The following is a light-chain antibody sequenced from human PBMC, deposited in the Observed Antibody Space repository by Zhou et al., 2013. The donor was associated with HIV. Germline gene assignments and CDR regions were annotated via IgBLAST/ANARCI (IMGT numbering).Light chain of an antibody. CDR3: QQYGSSPLT. CDR1: QIITNNQ. V-gene: IGKV3-20*01. CDR2: GSS. J-gene: IGKJ4*01. Sequence: EIVLTQSPGTLSLSPGERATLSCRASQIITNNQLAWYQQKAGQAPRLLIYGSSGRATGIPDRFSGSGSGTDFTLTISRLEPEDSAVYYCQQYGSSPLTFGGGIKVEIK.